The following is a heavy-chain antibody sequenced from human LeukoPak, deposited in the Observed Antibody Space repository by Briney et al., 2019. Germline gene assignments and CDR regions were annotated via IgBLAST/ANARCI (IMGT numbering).Heavy chain of an antibody. CDR2: IYSGGST. CDR3: ARPGDGYNWGRFDY. J-gene: IGHJ4*02. Sequence: GGSLRLSCAASGFTVSSNYMSWVRQAPGKGLEWVSVIYSGGSTYYADSVKGRFTISRDNSKNTLYLQMNSLRAEDTAVYYCARPGDGYNWGRFDYWGQGTLVTVSS. CDR1: GFTVSSNY. D-gene: IGHD5-24*01. V-gene: IGHV3-53*01.